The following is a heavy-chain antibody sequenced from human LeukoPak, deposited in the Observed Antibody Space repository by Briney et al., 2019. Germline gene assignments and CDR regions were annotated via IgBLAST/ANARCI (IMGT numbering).Heavy chain of an antibody. CDR1: GFTFITYS. J-gene: IGHJ4*02. D-gene: IGHD1-1*01. CDR2: ISSITSSYI. Sequence: GGSLRLSCAASGFTFITYSMTWVRQAPGKGLEWVSSISSITSSYIHYADSVKGRFTISRDNPKNTVYLQMDSLRVEDTAVYYCARGPHPTVFDYWGQGTLVTVSS. V-gene: IGHV3-21*01. CDR3: ARGPHPTVFDY.